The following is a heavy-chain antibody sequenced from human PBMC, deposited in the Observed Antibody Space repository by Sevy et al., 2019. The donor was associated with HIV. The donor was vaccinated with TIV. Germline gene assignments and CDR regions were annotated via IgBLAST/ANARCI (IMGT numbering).Heavy chain of an antibody. Sequence: ASVKVSCKASGYTFTSYGISWVRQAPGQGLEWMGWISTFNVNTNNAQKFQGRVTMTTDTSTGTADMELGSLRSDDTAVYYCARDDCSSLSCHGSLLYWGQGTLVTVSS. V-gene: IGHV1-18*01. CDR1: GYTFTSYG. CDR3: ARDDCSSLSCHGSLLY. CDR2: ISTFNVNT. J-gene: IGHJ4*02. D-gene: IGHD2-2*01.